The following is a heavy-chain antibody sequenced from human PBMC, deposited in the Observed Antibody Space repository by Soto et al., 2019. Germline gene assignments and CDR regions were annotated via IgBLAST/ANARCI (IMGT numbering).Heavy chain of an antibody. CDR2: ISAYNGNT. D-gene: IGHD3-3*01. CDR3: ARDPRPYVYDFWSAISRFDP. CDR1: RYTFTSYG. V-gene: IGHV1-18*01. J-gene: IGHJ5*02. Sequence: GASAKPSCKDSRYTFTSYGISWPRQSPGQGLEWMGWISAYNGNTNYAQKLQGRVTMTTDTSTSTAYMGLRSLRSDDTAVYYCARDPRPYVYDFWSAISRFDPWGQGTLVTVSS.